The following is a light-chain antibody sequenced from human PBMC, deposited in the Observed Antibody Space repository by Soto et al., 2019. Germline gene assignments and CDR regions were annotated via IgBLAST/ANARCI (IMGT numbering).Light chain of an antibody. CDR2: DVS. Sequence: QSALTQPRSVCGSPGQSVTISCTGTSSDVGGYNYVSWYQQHPGKAPKLMIYDVSKRPSGVPDRFSGSKSGNTASLTISGLQAEDEADYYYCSYAGSYSWVFGGGTKLTVL. CDR1: SSDVGGYNY. V-gene: IGLV2-11*01. J-gene: IGLJ3*02. CDR3: CSYAGSYSWV.